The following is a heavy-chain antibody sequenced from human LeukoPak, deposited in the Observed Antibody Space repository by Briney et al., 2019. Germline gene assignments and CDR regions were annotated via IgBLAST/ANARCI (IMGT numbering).Heavy chain of an antibody. CDR3: ASEDGHNPNLGFDY. CDR2: ISYDGRNK. CDR1: GFTVSSYG. D-gene: IGHD5-24*01. V-gene: IGHV3-30*03. J-gene: IGHJ4*02. Sequence: GGSLRLSCAASGFTVSSYGMHWVRQAPGKGLEWVAVISYDGRNKYYADSVKGRFTISRDTSKNTLYLQMNSLRAEDTAVYYCASEDGHNPNLGFDYWGQGTLVTVSS.